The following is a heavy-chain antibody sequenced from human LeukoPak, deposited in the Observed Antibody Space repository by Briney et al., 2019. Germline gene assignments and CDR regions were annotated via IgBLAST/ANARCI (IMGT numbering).Heavy chain of an antibody. D-gene: IGHD4-17*01. J-gene: IGHJ4*02. V-gene: IGHV3-7*01. CDR2: IKQDGSEK. Sequence: PGGSLRLSCAASGFTFSSYWMSWVRQAPGKGLEWVANIKQDGSEKYYVDSVKGRFTISRDNAKNSLYLQMNGLRAEDTAVYYCARVQSYGDYRYWGQGTLVTVSS. CDR3: ARVQSYGDYRY. CDR1: GFTFSSYW.